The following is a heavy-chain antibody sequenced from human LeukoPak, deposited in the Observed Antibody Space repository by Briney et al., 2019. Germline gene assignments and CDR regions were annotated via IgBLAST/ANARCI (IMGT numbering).Heavy chain of an antibody. V-gene: IGHV4-4*02. D-gene: IGHD1-26*01. CDR2: VHLSGRT. Sequence: PSGTLSLTCGVSGGSISSTNWWTWVRQPPGEGLEWIGEVHLSGRTNYNPSLESRVTMSVDMSENHISLKLTSVTAADTAVYYCSRESGPFSPFGFWGQGTLVSVHS. CDR3: SRESGPFSPFGF. CDR1: GGSISSTNW. J-gene: IGHJ4*02.